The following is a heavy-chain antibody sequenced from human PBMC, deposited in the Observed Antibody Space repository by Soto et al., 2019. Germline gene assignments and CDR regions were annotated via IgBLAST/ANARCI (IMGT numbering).Heavy chain of an antibody. Sequence: GASVKVSCKASGYTFTSYYMHWVRQAPGQGLEWMGIINPSGGSTSYAQKFQGRVTMTRDTSTSTVYMELSSLRSEDTAVYYCAREPPPAPPYYYCMDVWGQGTTVTVSS. CDR2: INPSGGST. J-gene: IGHJ6*02. V-gene: IGHV1-46*01. CDR1: GYTFTSYY. CDR3: AREPPPAPPYYYCMDV. D-gene: IGHD2-15*01.